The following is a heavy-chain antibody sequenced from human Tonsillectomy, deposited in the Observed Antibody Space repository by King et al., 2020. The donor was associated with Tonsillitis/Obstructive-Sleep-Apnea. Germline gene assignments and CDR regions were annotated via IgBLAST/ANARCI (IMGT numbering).Heavy chain of an antibody. CDR1: GYPLTELS. Sequence: QLVQSGAEVKKPGASVNVACKVFGYPLTELSMHWVLQAPGKGLEWLGGFDSEDVETIYAQKFQGRVTMTEDTSTDTAYMDLRSLGSEYTAVYYCATSVAVAGNWFDPWGQGTLVTVSS. D-gene: IGHD6-19*01. CDR2: FDSEDVET. V-gene: IGHV1-24*01. J-gene: IGHJ5*02. CDR3: ATSVAVAGNWFDP.